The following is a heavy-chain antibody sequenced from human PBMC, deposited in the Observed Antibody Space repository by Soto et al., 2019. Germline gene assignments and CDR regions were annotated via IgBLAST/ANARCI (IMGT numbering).Heavy chain of an antibody. V-gene: IGHV3-15*07. Sequence: PGGSLRLSCAASGFTFSNAWMNWVRQAPGKGLEWVGRIKAKPDGGTTDYAAPVKGRFTISRDDSKKTVYLQMNSLKTEDTAVYYCTRASVAGDWGQGTLVTVSS. CDR1: GFTFSNAW. D-gene: IGHD6-19*01. CDR2: IKAKPDGGTT. CDR3: TRASVAGD. J-gene: IGHJ4*02.